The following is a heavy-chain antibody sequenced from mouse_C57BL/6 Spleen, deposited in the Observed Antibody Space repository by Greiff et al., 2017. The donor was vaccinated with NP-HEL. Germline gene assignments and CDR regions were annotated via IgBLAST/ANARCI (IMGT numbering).Heavy chain of an antibody. CDR3: ARQSITTVVHFDY. Sequence: VQLQQPGAELVKPGASVKLSCKASGYTFTSYWMHWVKQRPGQGLEWIGMIHPNSGSTNYNEKFKSKATLTVDKSSSTAYMQLSSLTSEDSAVYYCARQSITTVVHFDYWGQGTTLTVSS. D-gene: IGHD1-1*01. CDR2: IHPNSGST. CDR1: GYTFTSYW. J-gene: IGHJ2*01. V-gene: IGHV1-64*01.